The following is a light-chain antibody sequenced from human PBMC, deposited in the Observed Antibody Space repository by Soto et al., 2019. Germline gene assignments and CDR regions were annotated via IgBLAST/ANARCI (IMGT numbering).Light chain of an antibody. CDR3: QQYNGHSTWT. CDR2: DAS. CDR1: QSISRW. V-gene: IGKV1-5*01. Sequence: DIQMTQSPSTLSASVGDRVTITCRASQSISRWLAWYQLKPGKAPKVLIWDASTLQRGVPSRFSGSGSGTEFTLTISSLQPDDFVTYYCQQYNGHSTWTFGQGTKVDIK. J-gene: IGKJ1*01.